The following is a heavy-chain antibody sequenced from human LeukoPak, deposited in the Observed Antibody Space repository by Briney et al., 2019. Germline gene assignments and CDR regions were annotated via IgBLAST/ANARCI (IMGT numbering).Heavy chain of an antibody. J-gene: IGHJ4*01. Sequence: PGGSLRLSCAASGFAFDDYGMTRVRQAPGKGLEWVSGINWNGGGTAYADSVKGRFTILRDTAKNSLYLQMNSLRAEDTALYYYSRGYCNGGSCFLFDYCGERTVVTVPS. V-gene: IGHV3-20*04. D-gene: IGHD2-15*01. CDR2: INWNGGGT. CDR3: SRGYCNGGSCFLFDY. CDR1: GFAFDDYG.